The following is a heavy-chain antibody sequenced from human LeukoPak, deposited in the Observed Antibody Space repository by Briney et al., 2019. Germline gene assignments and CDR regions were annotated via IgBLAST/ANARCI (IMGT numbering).Heavy chain of an antibody. CDR2: IIPIFGTA. V-gene: IGHV1-69*13. Sequence: SVKVSCKASGGTFSSYAISGVRQAPGQGLEWMGGIIPIFGTANYAQKFQGRVTITADESTSTAYMELSSLRSEDTAVYYCARGSSKIPRYYGSGRGPLGDWGQGTLVTVSS. D-gene: IGHD3-10*01. CDR1: GGTFSSYA. CDR3: ARGSSKIPRYYGSGRGPLGD. J-gene: IGHJ4*02.